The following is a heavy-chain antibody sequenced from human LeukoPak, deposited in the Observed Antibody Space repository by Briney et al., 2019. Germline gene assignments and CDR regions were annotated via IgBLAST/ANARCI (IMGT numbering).Heavy chain of an antibody. J-gene: IGHJ4*02. CDR3: ATDLRIAAAGTPLY. V-gene: IGHV1-24*01. D-gene: IGHD6-13*01. CDR2: FDPEDGET. CDR1: GYTLTELS. Sequence: ASVKVSCKVSGYTLTELSMHWVRQAPGKGLEWMGGFDPEDGETTYAQKFQGRVTMTEDTSTDTAYMELSSLRSEDTAVYYCATDLRIAAAGTPLYWGQGTLVTVSS.